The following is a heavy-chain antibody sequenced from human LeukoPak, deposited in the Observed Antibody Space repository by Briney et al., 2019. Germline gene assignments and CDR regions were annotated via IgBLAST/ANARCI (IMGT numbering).Heavy chain of an antibody. J-gene: IGHJ4*01. CDR1: GFIFSKYG. CDR3: ARYFNSNGYRPFDN. CDR2: ISPGGDNT. Sequence: PGGSLRLSCAASGFIFSKYGMSWVRQAPGKGLQFVSNISPGGDNTYYADSVKGRFTTSRDNSQNTVYLQMNNLRPEDTAEYYCARYFNSNGYRPFDNWGHGILVTVSS. D-gene: IGHD3-22*01. V-gene: IGHV3-23*01.